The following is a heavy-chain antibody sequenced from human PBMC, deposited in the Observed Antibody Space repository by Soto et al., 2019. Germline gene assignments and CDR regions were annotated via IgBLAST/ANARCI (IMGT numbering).Heavy chain of an antibody. D-gene: IGHD5-18*01. CDR3: AKGEGYPY. V-gene: IGHV3-30*18. CDR2: ISYDGSNK. J-gene: IGHJ4*02. Sequence: QVQLVESGGGVVQPGRSLRLSCAASGFTFSSYGMHWVRQAPGKGLEWVAVISYDGSNKYYADSVKGRFTISRDNSKNTLYLQMHSLRAEDTAVYYCAKGEGYPYWGQGTLVTVSS. CDR1: GFTFSSYG.